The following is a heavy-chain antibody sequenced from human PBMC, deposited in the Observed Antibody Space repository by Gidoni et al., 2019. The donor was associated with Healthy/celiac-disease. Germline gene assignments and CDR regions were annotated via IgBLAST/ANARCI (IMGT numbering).Heavy chain of an antibody. CDR1: GFTFSSYA. CDR3: AKVFMDGDYGDDY. D-gene: IGHD4-17*01. CDR2: ISGSGGST. J-gene: IGHJ4*02. V-gene: IGHV3-23*01. Sequence: EVQLLESGGGLVQPGGSLRLSCAASGFTFSSYAMSWVRQAPGKGLEWVSAISGSGGSTYYADSVKGRFTIPRDNSKNTLYLQMNSLRAEDTAVYYCAKVFMDGDYGDDYWGQGTLVTVSS.